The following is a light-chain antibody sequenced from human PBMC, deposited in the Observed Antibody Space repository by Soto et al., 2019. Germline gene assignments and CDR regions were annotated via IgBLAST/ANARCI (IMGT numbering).Light chain of an antibody. CDR3: QQRSNWL. CDR1: QSVSSY. J-gene: IGKJ4*01. V-gene: IGKV3-11*01. CDR2: DAS. Sequence: ENVLTQSPGTLSLSPGERATLSCRASQSVSSYLAWYQQKPGQAPRLLIYDASNRATGIPARFSGSGSGTDFTLTISSLEPEDFAVYYCQQRSNWLFGGGTKVDIK.